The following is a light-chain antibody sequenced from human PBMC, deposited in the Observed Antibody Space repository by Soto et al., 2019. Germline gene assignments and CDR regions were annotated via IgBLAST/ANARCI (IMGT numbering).Light chain of an antibody. Sequence: QSVLTQPPSTSGTPGQRVTISCSGSSSNIGSNTVNWYQQLPGTAPKLLIYSNNQRPSGVPDRFSGSKSGTSASLAISGLQSEDEADYYCAAWDDSLNGKGFYVLGSWPKVTVL. CDR2: SNN. J-gene: IGLJ1*01. CDR3: AAWDDSLNGKGFYV. V-gene: IGLV1-44*01. CDR1: SSNIGSNT.